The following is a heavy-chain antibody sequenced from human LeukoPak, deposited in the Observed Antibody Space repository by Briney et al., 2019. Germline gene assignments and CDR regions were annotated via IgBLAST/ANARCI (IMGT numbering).Heavy chain of an antibody. CDR3: ARHKFTDFDWLSRYNWFDP. Sequence: PSETLSLTCTVSGGSISSSSYYWGWIRQPPGKGLEWIGSIYYSGSTYYNPSLKSRVTISVDTSKNQFSLKLSSVTAADTAVYYCARHKFTDFDWLSRYNWFDPWGQGTLVTVSS. V-gene: IGHV4-39*01. CDR1: GGSISSSSYY. D-gene: IGHD3-9*01. CDR2: IYYSGST. J-gene: IGHJ5*02.